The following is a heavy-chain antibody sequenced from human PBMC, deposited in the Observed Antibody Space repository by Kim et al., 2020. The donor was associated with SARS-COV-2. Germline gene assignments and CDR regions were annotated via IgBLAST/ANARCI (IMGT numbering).Heavy chain of an antibody. CDR3: ARGLMISGYPRRNNWFDP. V-gene: IGHV4-34*01. CDR2: INHSGST. D-gene: IGHD3-22*01. J-gene: IGHJ5*02. CDR1: GGSFSGYY. Sequence: SETLSLTCAVYGGSFSGYYWSWIRQPPGKGLEWIGEINHSGSTNYNPSLKSRVTISVDTSKNQFSLKLSSVTAADTAVYYCARGLMISGYPRRNNWFDPWGQGTLVTVSS.